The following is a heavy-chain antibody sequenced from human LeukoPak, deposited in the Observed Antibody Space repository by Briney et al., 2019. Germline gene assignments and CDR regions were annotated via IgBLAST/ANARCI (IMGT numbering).Heavy chain of an antibody. V-gene: IGHV4-31*03. Sequence: SETLSLTCTVSGGSISSGGYYWSWIRQHPGKGLEWIGYIYYSGSTYYNPSLKSRVTISVDTSKNQFSLKLSSVTAADTAVYYCARLRPTVTIDYWGQGTLVTVSS. D-gene: IGHD4-17*01. J-gene: IGHJ4*02. CDR1: GGSISSGGYY. CDR2: IYYSGST. CDR3: ARLRPTVTIDY.